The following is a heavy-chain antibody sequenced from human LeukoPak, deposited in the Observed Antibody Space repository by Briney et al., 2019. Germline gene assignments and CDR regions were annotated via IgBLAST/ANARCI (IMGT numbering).Heavy chain of an antibody. CDR3: ARGRGRRWFDP. V-gene: IGHV3-48*01. J-gene: IGHJ5*02. CDR1: GFTFRRYS. Sequence: GGSLRLSCAASGFTFRRYSTNWIRQAPGKGLEWISYINEGSNNIFYADSVKGRFTISRDNAKNSLHLQMNSLRVDDTAVYYCARGRGRRWFDPWGQGTLVTVSS. CDR2: INEGSNNI. D-gene: IGHD1-26*01.